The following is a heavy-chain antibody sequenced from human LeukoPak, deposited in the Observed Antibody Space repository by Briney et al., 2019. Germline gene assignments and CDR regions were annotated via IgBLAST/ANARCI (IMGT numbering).Heavy chain of an antibody. D-gene: IGHD4-17*01. J-gene: IGHJ4*02. V-gene: IGHV4-30-4*01. CDR3: AREGDYGDYVSSYYFDY. Sequence: IPSQTLSLTCTVSGGSISSGDYYWSWIRQPPGKGLEWIGYIYYSGSTYYNPSLKSRVTISVDTSKNQFSLKLSSVTAADTAVYYCAREGDYGDYVSSYYFDYWGQGTLVTVSS. CDR2: IYYSGST. CDR1: GGSISSGDYY.